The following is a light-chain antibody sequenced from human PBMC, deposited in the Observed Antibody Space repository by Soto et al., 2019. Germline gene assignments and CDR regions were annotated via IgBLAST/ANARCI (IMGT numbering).Light chain of an antibody. Sequence: IQLTQSPSSLSAPVGDRVTITCRASQGISSYLAWYQQKPGKAPKLLIYAASTLQSGVPSRFSGSGSGTDFTLTISSLQPEDFATYYCQQLNSYSPGVTFGGGTKVEIK. V-gene: IGKV1-9*01. CDR1: QGISSY. J-gene: IGKJ4*01. CDR3: QQLNSYSPGVT. CDR2: AAS.